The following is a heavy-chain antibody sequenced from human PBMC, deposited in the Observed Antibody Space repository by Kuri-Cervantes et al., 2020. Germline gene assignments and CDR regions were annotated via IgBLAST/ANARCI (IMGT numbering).Heavy chain of an antibody. CDR2: ISWNSGSI. Sequence: LSLTCAASGFTFDDYAMHWVRQAPGKGLEWVSGISWNSGSIYYADSVKGRFTISRDNTKNSLYLQMNSLGAEDSAVYYCARDGDSSGWDFDYWGQGTLVTVSS. V-gene: IGHV3-9*01. CDR3: ARDGDSSGWDFDY. CDR1: GFTFDDYA. J-gene: IGHJ4*02. D-gene: IGHD6-19*01.